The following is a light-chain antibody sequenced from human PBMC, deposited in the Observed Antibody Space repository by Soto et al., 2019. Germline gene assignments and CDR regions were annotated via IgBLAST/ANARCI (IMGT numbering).Light chain of an antibody. CDR2: KAS. Sequence: DIQMTQSPSTLSASVGDIVTITCRASQFMSVWLAWYQQKPGTAPKLLIYKASSLESGVPTRFSGSGSGTEFTLTISSLQPDDSATYYCQQYNSFPLTLGPGTKVDIK. V-gene: IGKV1-5*03. CDR3: QQYNSFPLT. CDR1: QFMSVW. J-gene: IGKJ3*01.